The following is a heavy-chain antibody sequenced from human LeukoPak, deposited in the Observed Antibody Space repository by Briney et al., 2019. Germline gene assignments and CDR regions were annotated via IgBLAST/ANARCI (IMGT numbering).Heavy chain of an antibody. CDR3: AKAGCSSTSCYTNC. CDR2: ISYDGSNK. V-gene: IGHV3-30*18. Sequence: GRSLRLSCAASGFTFSDYAMHWVRQAPGKGLEWVAVISYDGSNKYYADSVKGRFTISRDNPKNTLYLQMNSLRTDDTAVYHCAKAGCSSTSCYTNCWGQGTLVTVSP. J-gene: IGHJ4*02. D-gene: IGHD2-2*02. CDR1: GFTFSDYA.